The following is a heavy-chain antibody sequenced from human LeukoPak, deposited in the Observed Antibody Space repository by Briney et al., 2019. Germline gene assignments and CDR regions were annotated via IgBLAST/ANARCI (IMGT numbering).Heavy chain of an antibody. Sequence: GASVKVSCKASGGTFSSYAISWVRQAPGQGLEWMGGIIPIFGTANYAQKFQGRVTITADESTSTAYMELSSLRSEDTAVYYCARGHYGSGSYYDYYYYMDVWGKGTTVTISS. CDR2: IIPIFGTA. D-gene: IGHD3-10*01. V-gene: IGHV1-69*13. J-gene: IGHJ6*03. CDR1: GGTFSSYA. CDR3: ARGHYGSGSYYDYYYYMDV.